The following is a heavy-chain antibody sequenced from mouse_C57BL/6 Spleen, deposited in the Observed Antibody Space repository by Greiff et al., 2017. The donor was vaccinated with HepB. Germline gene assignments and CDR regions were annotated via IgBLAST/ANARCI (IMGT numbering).Heavy chain of an antibody. Sequence: QVQLQQSGAELVKPGASVKMSCKASGYTFTSYWITWVKQRPGQGLEWIGDIYPGSGSTNYNEKFKSKATLTVDTSSSTAYMQLSSLTSEDSAVYYCARPSRGYAMDYWGQGTSVTVSS. V-gene: IGHV1-55*01. CDR2: IYPGSGST. CDR3: ARPSRGYAMDY. J-gene: IGHJ4*01. CDR1: GYTFTSYW.